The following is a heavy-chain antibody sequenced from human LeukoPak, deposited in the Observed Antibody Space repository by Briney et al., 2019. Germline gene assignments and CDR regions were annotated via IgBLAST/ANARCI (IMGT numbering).Heavy chain of an antibody. Sequence: GGSLRLSCAASGFTFSSYAMSWVRQAPGKGLEWVSGISGSGGSTYYTDSVKGRFTISRDNSKNTLYLQMHSLRAEDTAIYYCAFRITTLYWAQGTLVTVSS. D-gene: IGHD3-10*01. V-gene: IGHV3-23*01. CDR2: ISGSGGST. CDR3: AFRITTLY. J-gene: IGHJ4*02. CDR1: GFTFSSYA.